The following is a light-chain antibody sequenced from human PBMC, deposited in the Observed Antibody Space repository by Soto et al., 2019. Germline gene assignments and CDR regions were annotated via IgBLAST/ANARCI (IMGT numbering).Light chain of an antibody. CDR3: QQYNNWPGT. J-gene: IGKJ1*01. CDR1: QSIGDS. V-gene: IGKV1-5*01. Sequence: DIQXSQSPCTXAXSXXYXXXRTCGASQSIGDSLAWYQQKPGKAPYLLIYGASSLETGVPSRFSGSGSGTEFTLTISSLQSEDFAVYYCQQYNNWPGTFGQGTKVDIK. CDR2: GAS.